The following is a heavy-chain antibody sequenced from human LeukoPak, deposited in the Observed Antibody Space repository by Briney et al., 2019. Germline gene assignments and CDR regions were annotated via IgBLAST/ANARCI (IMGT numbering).Heavy chain of an antibody. J-gene: IGHJ6*02. D-gene: IGHD3-9*01. Sequence: GGSLRLSCAASGFTFSSYGMHWVRQAPGKGLEWVAVISYDGSNKYYADSVKGRFTISRDNSKNTLYLQMNSLRAEDTAVYYCAKDPVRYFDWLPPSTKGLYGMDVWGQGTTVTVSS. V-gene: IGHV3-30*18. CDR3: AKDPVRYFDWLPPSTKGLYGMDV. CDR2: ISYDGSNK. CDR1: GFTFSSYG.